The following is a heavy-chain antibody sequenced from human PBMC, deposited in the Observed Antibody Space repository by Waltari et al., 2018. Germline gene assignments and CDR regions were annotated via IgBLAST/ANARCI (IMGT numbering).Heavy chain of an antibody. CDR2: INPNSGGT. V-gene: IGHV1-2*06. J-gene: IGHJ4*02. D-gene: IGHD2-2*01. CDR3: ARLPTYCSSTSCYPY. CDR1: GYTFTGYY. Sequence: QVQLVQSGAEVKKPGASVKVSCKASGYTFTGYYMHWVRQAPGQGLEWMGRINPNSGGTNYAQKFQGRVTMTRDTSISTAYMELSRLRSDDTAVYYCARLPTYCSSTSCYPYWGQGTLVTVSS.